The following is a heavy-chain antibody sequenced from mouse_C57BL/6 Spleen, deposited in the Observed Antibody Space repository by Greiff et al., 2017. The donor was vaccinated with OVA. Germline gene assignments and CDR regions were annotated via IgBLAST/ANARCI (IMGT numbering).Heavy chain of an antibody. CDR1: GYAFSSSW. CDR2: IYPGDGDT. CDR3: ARSYDGYYLYFDY. J-gene: IGHJ2*01. Sequence: QVQLLQSGPELVKPGASVKISCKASGYAFSSSWMNWVKQRPGKGLEWIGRIYPGDGDTNYNGKFKGKATLTADKSSSTAYMQLSSLTSEDSAVYFCARSYDGYYLYFDYWGQGTTLTVSS. V-gene: IGHV1-82*01. D-gene: IGHD2-3*01.